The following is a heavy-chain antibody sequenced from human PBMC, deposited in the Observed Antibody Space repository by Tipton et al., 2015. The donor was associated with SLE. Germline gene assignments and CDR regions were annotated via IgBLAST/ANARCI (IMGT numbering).Heavy chain of an antibody. J-gene: IGHJ4*02. CDR1: AYSISRTYY. Sequence: TLSLTCVVSAYSISRTYYWGWIRHPPGKGLGWIGKIYHTGTTYYIPSLKSRVTISIDTAKNNFSLKMTAVTAADTAVYYCARLSTDYADRSGYGYFDHWGQGTLVTVSS. CDR2: IYHTGTT. CDR3: ARLSTDYADRSGYGYFDH. V-gene: IGHV4-38-2*01. D-gene: IGHD3-22*01.